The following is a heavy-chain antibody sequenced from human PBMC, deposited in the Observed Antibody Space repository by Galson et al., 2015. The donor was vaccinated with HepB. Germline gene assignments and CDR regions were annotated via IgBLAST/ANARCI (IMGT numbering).Heavy chain of an antibody. V-gene: IGHV3-30*03. CDR2: ISYDGSNK. CDR3: ARVKIIVGATTLDY. CDR1: GFTFSSYG. J-gene: IGHJ4*02. Sequence: SLRLSCAASGFTFSSYGMHWVRQAPGKGLEWVAVISYDGSNKYYADSVKGRFTISRDNSKSTLYLQMNSLRAEDTAVYYCARVKIIVGATTLDYWGQGTLVTVSS. D-gene: IGHD1-26*01.